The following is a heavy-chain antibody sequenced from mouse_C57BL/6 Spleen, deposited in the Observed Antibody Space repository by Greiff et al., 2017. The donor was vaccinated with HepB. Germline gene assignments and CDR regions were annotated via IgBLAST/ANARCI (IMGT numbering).Heavy chain of an antibody. CDR1: GYAFSSSW. Sequence: QVQLKQSGPELVKPGASVKISCKASGYAFSSSWMNWVKQRPGKGLEWIGRIYPGDGDTNYNGKFKGKATLTADKSSSTAYMQLSSLTSEDSAVYFCARLGNYYGSSLCYWGQGTTLTVSS. CDR2: IYPGDGDT. CDR3: ARLGNYYGSSLCY. J-gene: IGHJ2*01. D-gene: IGHD1-1*01. V-gene: IGHV1-82*01.